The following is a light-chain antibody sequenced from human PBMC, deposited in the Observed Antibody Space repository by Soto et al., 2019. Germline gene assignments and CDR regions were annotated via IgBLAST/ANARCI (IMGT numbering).Light chain of an antibody. CDR3: CSYAGRYIYV. CDR1: NSDVGAYNY. Sequence: QSALTQPRSVSGSPGQSVTISCTGTNSDVGAYNYVSWYQQHPGKAPKLMIYDVSKRPSGVPDRFSGSKSGNTASLTISGLQAEDEADYYCCSYAGRYIYVFGTGTKVTV. J-gene: IGLJ1*01. V-gene: IGLV2-11*01. CDR2: DVS.